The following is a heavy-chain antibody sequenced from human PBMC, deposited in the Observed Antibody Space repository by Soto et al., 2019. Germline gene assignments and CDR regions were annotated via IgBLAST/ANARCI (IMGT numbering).Heavy chain of an antibody. CDR2: IIPLFGST. V-gene: IGHV1-69*12. CDR3: ARDLWTGYDSGDY. CDR1: GDIFSGYS. D-gene: IGHD5-12*01. J-gene: IGHJ4*02. Sequence: QVQLVQSGAEVKKPGSSVKVSCTASGDIFSGYSISWVRQAPGQGLEWMGGIIPLFGSTNYAPKFQGRVTITADQSTNTGYMELSSLKSEDTAVYYCARDLWTGYDSGDYWGQGTLVTVSS.